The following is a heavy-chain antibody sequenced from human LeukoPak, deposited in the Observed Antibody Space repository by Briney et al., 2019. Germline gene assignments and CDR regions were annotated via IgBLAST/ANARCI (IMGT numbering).Heavy chain of an antibody. J-gene: IGHJ4*02. V-gene: IGHV1-8*01. Sequence: ASVKVSCKASGYTFTSCDINWVRQATGQGLEWMGWMNPNSGNTGYAQKFQGRVTMTRNTSISTAYMELSSLRSEDTAVYYCARRNIAARNFDYWGQGTLVTVSS. CDR2: MNPNSGNT. CDR3: ARRNIAARNFDY. CDR1: GYTFTSCD. D-gene: IGHD6-6*01.